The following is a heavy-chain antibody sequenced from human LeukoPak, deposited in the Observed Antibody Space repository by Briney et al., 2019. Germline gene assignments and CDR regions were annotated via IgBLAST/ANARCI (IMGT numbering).Heavy chain of an antibody. CDR1: GVSISSGGYY. Sequence: PSETLSLTCTVSGVSISSGGYYWSWIRQHPGKGLEWFGYIYYSGSTYYNPSLKSRLTISLDTSNNQFSLKLSSVTAADTAVYYCARGPVRDYSNYWGQGTLVTVSS. CDR2: IYYSGST. V-gene: IGHV4-31*03. D-gene: IGHD4-11*01. J-gene: IGHJ4*02. CDR3: ARGPVRDYSNY.